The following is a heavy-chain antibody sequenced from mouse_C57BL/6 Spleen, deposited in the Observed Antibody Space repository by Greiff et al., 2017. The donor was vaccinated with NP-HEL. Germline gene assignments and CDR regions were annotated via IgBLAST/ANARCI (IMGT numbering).Heavy chain of an antibody. V-gene: IGHV5-9-1*02. CDR2: ISSGGDSL. J-gene: IGHJ4*01. Sequence: EVQRVESGEGLVKPGGSLKLSCAASGFTFSSYAMSWVRQTPEKRLEWVAYISSGGDSLYYADTVKGRFTISRDNARNTLYLQMSSLKSEDTAMYYCTRDLLDGYYGMDCWGQGTSVTVSS. CDR3: TRDLLDGYYGMDC. D-gene: IGHD2-3*01. CDR1: GFTFSSYA.